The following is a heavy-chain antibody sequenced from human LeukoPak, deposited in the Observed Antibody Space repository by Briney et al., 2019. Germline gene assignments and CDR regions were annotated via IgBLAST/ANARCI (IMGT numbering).Heavy chain of an antibody. V-gene: IGHV3-21*04. Sequence: PGGSLRLSCAASAFSLSAYNMNWVRQAPGKGLEWVSSISYTGTYIYYADSVKGRFTISRDNARNSLYLQMDSLRAEDTAIYYCERDRGTYRPIDYWGQGTLVTVSS. CDR1: AFSLSAYN. J-gene: IGHJ4*02. CDR3: ERDRGTYRPIDY. CDR2: ISYTGTYI. D-gene: IGHD1-26*01.